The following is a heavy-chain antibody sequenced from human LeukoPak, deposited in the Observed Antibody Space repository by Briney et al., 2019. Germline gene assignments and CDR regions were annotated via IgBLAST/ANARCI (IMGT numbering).Heavy chain of an antibody. Sequence: GGSLRLSCAASGFTFDDYAMHWVRQAPGKGLEWVSLISGDGGSTYYADSVKGRFTISRDNSKNSLYLQMNSLRTEDTALCYCAKGRFRLRFLEWRAPYFDYWGQGTLVTVSS. CDR3: AKGRFRLRFLEWRAPYFDY. CDR1: GFTFDDYA. J-gene: IGHJ4*02. V-gene: IGHV3-43*02. CDR2: ISGDGGST. D-gene: IGHD3-3*01.